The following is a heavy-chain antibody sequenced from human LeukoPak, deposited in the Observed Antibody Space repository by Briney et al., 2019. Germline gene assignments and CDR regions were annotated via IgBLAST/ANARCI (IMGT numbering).Heavy chain of an antibody. D-gene: IGHD1-26*01. CDR3: TRDRVVGATQGLGA. V-gene: IGHV3-21*01. Sequence: GSLRLSCAASGFTFSSFSMNWVRQAPGKGLEWVSSISSGNTYIYYADSVKGRFTISRDNAKSSLYLQMNSLRVEDTAIYYCTRDRVVGATQGLGAWGQGTLVTVSS. CDR1: GFTFSSFS. CDR2: ISSGNTYI. J-gene: IGHJ4*02.